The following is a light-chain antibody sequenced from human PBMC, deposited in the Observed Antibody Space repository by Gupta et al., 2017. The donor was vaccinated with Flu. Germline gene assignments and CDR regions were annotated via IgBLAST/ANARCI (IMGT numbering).Light chain of an antibody. V-gene: IGLV1-40*01. CDR3: QSYDSSLSGSV. J-gene: IGLJ3*02. CDR1: SSNIGAVYD. Sequence: QSVLTPPPSVSGAPGTRVTIFCTGSSSNIGAVYDVQWYKQLPGTATKLLISGSSNRRSGVPDRFYGSKYGTSASLAITGLQAEDEADYYCQSYDSSLSGSVFGGGTKLTVL. CDR2: GSS.